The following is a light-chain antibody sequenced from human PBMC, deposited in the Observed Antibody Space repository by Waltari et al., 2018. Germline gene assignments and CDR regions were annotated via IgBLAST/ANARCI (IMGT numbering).Light chain of an antibody. Sequence: DVQMTQSPSSLSASVGDRLTITCRASQDISIYLAWFQQTPGKAPKSLIYGASFLQSGVPSKFSGSGSGTDFTLTISSLQPEDFATYYCQQYITYPITFGQGTRLEIK. CDR2: GAS. CDR3: QQYITYPIT. CDR1: QDISIY. J-gene: IGKJ5*01. V-gene: IGKV1-16*02.